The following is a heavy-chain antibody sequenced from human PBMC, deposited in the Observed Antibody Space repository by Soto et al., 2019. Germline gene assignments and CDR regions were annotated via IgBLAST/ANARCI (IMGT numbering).Heavy chain of an antibody. CDR3: AKDTNYYDSSGYPYYFDY. V-gene: IGHV3-30*18. D-gene: IGHD3-22*01. CDR2: ISYDGSNK. Sequence: HPGGSLRLSCAASGFTFSSYGMHWVRQAPGKGLEWVAVISYDGSNKYYADSVKGRFTISRDNSKNTLYLQMNSLRAEDTAVYYCAKDTNYYDSSGYPYYFDYWGQGTLVTVS. J-gene: IGHJ4*02. CDR1: GFTFSSYG.